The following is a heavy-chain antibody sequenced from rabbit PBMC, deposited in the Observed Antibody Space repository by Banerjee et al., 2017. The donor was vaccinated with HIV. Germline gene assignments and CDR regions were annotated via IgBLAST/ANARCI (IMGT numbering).Heavy chain of an antibody. V-gene: IGHV1S45*01. Sequence: QEQLEESGGDLVKPEGSLTLTCTASGFSLSNKYDMCWVRQAPGKGLEWIGCIGTNSGTTYYASWAKGRFTISKTSSTTVTLQMTSLTAADTATYFCARGTTGANYFKLWGQGTLVTVS. J-gene: IGHJ4*01. D-gene: IGHD7-1*01. CDR3: ARGTTGANYFKL. CDR2: IGTNSGTT. CDR1: GFSLSNKYD.